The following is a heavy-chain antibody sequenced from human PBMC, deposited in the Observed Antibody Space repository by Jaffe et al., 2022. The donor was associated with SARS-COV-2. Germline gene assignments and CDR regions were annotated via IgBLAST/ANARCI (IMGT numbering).Heavy chain of an antibody. D-gene: IGHD2-2*01. V-gene: IGHV3-21*01. CDR1: GFTFSSYS. J-gene: IGHJ4*02. CDR2: ISSSSSYI. Sequence: EVQLVESGGGLVKPGGSLRLSCAASGFTFSSYSMNWVRQAPGKGLEWVSSISSSSSYIYYADSVKGRFTISRDNAKNSLYLQMNSLRAEDTAVYYCARDQPLDCSSTSCPADYWGQGTLVTVSS. CDR3: ARDQPLDCSSTSCPADY.